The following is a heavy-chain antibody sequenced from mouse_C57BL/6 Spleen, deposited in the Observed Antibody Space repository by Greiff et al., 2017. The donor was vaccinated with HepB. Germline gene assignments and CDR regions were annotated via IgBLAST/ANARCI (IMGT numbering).Heavy chain of an antibody. CDR3: ARHYYGSTPHAMDY. CDR2: ISSGSSTI. J-gene: IGHJ4*01. Sequence: EVHLVESGGGLVKPGGSLKLSCAASGFTFSDYGMHWVRQAPEKGLEWVAYISSGSSTIYYADTVKGRFTISRDNAKNTLFLQMTSLRSEDTAMYYCARHYYGSTPHAMDYWGQGTSVTVSS. V-gene: IGHV5-17*01. D-gene: IGHD1-1*01. CDR1: GFTFSDYG.